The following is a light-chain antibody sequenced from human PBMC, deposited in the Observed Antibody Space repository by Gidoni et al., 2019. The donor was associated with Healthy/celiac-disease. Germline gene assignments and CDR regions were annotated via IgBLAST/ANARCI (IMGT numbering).Light chain of an antibody. CDR3: QQYYSTLWT. CDR1: QSVLYSPNNKNY. V-gene: IGKV4-1*01. J-gene: IGKJ1*01. CDR2: WAS. Sequence: DIVMTQFPDSLAVSLGERATINCKSSQSVLYSPNNKNYLAWYQQKPGQPPKLLIYWASTRESGVPDRFSGSGSGTDFTLTISSLQAEDVAVYYCQQYYSTLWTFGQGTKVEIK.